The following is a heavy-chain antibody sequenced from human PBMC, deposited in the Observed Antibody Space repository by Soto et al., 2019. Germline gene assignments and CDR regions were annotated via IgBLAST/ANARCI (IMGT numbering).Heavy chain of an antibody. CDR2: ITGGGNT. CDR1: GFYVNVNY. CDR3: ARENYYYGMDV. V-gene: IGHV3-66*01. Sequence: EVQLVESGGGLVQPGGSLRLSCAASGFYVNVNYMSWVRQAPGKGLEWVSDITGGGNTHYADFVKGRFTISRDDSNNTVSLLMNSLRADYTTVYYCARENYYYGMDVWGQGTTVTVSS. J-gene: IGHJ6*02.